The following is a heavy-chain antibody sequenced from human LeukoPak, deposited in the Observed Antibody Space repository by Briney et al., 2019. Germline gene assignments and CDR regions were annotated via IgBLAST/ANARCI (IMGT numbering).Heavy chain of an antibody. V-gene: IGHV3-23*01. CDR2: ISGSGDNT. Sequence: GGSLRLSCAASGFTFSTYAMSWVRQAPGKGLEWVSVISGSGDNTFYADSVKGRFTISRDNSKNTLYLQMSSLRAEDTALYYCVKDRPTGYTSSSLGVDYWGQGTLAAVSS. CDR3: VKDRPTGYTSSSLGVDY. J-gene: IGHJ4*02. CDR1: GFTFSTYA. D-gene: IGHD6-6*01.